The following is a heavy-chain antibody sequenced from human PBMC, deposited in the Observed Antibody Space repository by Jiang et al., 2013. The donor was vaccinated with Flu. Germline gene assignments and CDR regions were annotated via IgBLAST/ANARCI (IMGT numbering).Heavy chain of an antibody. Sequence: PGLVKPSETLSLTCTVSGGSISSSSYYWGWIRQPPGKGLEWIGSIYYSGSTYYNPSLKSRVTISVDTSKNQFSLKLSSVTAADTAVYYCAPQGGGYCSGGSCKSVEFDPWGQGTLVTVSS. J-gene: IGHJ5*02. CDR2: IYYSGST. D-gene: IGHD2-15*01. V-gene: IGHV4-39*01. CDR3: APQGGGYCSGGSCKSVEFDP. CDR1: GGSISSSSYY.